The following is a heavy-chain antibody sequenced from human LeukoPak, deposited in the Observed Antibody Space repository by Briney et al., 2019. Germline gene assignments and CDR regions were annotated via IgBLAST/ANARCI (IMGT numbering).Heavy chain of an antibody. CDR1: GFTFSSYA. CDR2: ISGSGGST. CDR3: AKDTPTNYYDSSGYPPTAIDD. Sequence: GSLRLSCAASGFTFSSYAMSWVRQAPGKGLEWVSAISGSGGSTYYADSVKGRFTISRDNSKNTLYLQMNSLRAEDTAVYYCAKDTPTNYYDSSGYPPTAIDDWGQGTLVTVSS. J-gene: IGHJ4*02. V-gene: IGHV3-23*01. D-gene: IGHD3-22*01.